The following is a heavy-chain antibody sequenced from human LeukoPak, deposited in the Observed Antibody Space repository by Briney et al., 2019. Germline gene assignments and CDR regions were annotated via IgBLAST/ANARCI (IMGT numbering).Heavy chain of an antibody. CDR1: GGSISSGGYS. CDR3: ARARAAAHFDY. D-gene: IGHD6-13*01. J-gene: IGHJ4*02. Sequence: SETLSLTCAVSGGSISSGGYSWSWIRQPPGKGLEWIGYIYHSGSTYYNPSLKSRVTISVDRSKNQFSLKLSSVTAADTAVCCARARAAAHFDYWGQGTLVTVSS. CDR2: IYHSGST. V-gene: IGHV4-30-2*01.